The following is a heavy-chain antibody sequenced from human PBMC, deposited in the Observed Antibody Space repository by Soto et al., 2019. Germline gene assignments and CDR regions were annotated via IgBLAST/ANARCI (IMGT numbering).Heavy chain of an antibody. V-gene: IGHV3-23*01. D-gene: IGHD3-3*01. Sequence: GGSLRLSCAASGFTFSNYAMTWVRQAPGMGLEWVSSISGSGGSTYYADSVKGRFTISRDNSKNTLYLQMNSLRAEDTAVYYCARDSSTIFGVVKYYYGMDVWGQGTTVTVSS. CDR1: GFTFSNYA. CDR2: ISGSGGST. CDR3: ARDSSTIFGVVKYYYGMDV. J-gene: IGHJ6*02.